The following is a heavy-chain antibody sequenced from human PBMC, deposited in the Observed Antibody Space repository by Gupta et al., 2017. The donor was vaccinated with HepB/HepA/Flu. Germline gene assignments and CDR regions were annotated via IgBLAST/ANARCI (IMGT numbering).Heavy chain of an antibody. CDR1: GGSLSSGGYH. D-gene: IGHD5-12*01. V-gene: IGHV4-31*03. CDR2: IYYSGST. Sequence: QVQLQESGPGLVKPSQTLSLPCTVSGGSLSSGGYHWSWIRQHPGKGLEWIGYIYYSGSTYYNPSLKSRVTISVDTSKNQFSLKLSSVTAADTAVYYCARVYGYDSNYYFDYWGQGTLVTVSS. J-gene: IGHJ4*02. CDR3: ARVYGYDSNYYFDY.